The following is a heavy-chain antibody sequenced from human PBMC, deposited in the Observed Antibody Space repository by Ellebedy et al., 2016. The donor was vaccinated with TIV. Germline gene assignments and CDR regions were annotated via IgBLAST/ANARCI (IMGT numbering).Heavy chain of an antibody. Sequence: LSLTCAASGFTFSNYWMSWVRQAPGKGLEWVANIKQDGSETYYVDSVKGRFPISRDNAKNSLYLQMNSLRADDTAVYYCARSPYTGYSDLGFDYWGQGSLVTVSS. J-gene: IGHJ4*02. V-gene: IGHV3-7*01. D-gene: IGHD2-2*02. CDR2: IKQDGSET. CDR1: GFTFSNYW. CDR3: ARSPYTGYSDLGFDY.